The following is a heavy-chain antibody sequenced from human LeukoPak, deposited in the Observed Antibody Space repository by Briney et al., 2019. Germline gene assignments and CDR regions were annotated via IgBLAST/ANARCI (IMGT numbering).Heavy chain of an antibody. D-gene: IGHD1-26*01. J-gene: IGHJ3*02. V-gene: IGHV4-30-2*01. Sequence: SETLSLTCTVSGGSISSGDYYWSWIRQPPGKGLEWIGYIYHSGSTYYNPSLKSRVTISVDRSKNQFSLKLSSVTAADTAVYYCARARTGSYYGDAFDIWGQGTMVTVSS. CDR2: IYHSGST. CDR1: GGSISSGDYY. CDR3: ARARTGSYYGDAFDI.